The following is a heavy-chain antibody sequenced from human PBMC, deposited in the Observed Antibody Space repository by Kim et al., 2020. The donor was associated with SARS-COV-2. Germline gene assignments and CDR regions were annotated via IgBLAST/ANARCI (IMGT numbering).Heavy chain of an antibody. CDR3: ARDPAAHMEVATPHLDH. J-gene: IGHJ4*02. CDR2: IWYDGSNK. D-gene: IGHD5-12*01. CDR1: GFTFSSYD. V-gene: IGHV3-33*01. Sequence: GGSLRLSCAASGFTFSSYDMHWVRQAPGKGLEWVALIWYDGSNKYYADSVKGRFTISRDNSKNTLYLEMNSLRAEDTSVYYCARDPAAHMEVATPHLDHWGQGTLVTVSS.